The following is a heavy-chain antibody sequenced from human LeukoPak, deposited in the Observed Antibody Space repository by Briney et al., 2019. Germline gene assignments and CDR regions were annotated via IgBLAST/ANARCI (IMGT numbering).Heavy chain of an antibody. V-gene: IGHV4-4*02. Sequence: SETLSLTCAVSGGSFSSSNWWRGGRQPVGKGEEGSGEIYHSGSTNYNPSLKRRVTISVDTSNNQFSLKLSSVTAADTAVYYCARITGRGYCTSSSCRGPWFDPWGQGTLVTVSS. J-gene: IGHJ5*02. CDR1: GGSFSSSNW. D-gene: IGHD2-2*01. CDR2: IYHSGST. CDR3: ARITGRGYCTSSSCRGPWFDP.